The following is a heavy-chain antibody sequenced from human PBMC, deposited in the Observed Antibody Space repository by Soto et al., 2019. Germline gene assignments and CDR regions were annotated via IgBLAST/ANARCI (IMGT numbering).Heavy chain of an antibody. CDR2: ISYDGSNK. CDR1: GFTFSSYG. D-gene: IGHD6-19*01. V-gene: IGHV3-30*18. Sequence: PGGSLRLSCAASGFTFSSYGMHWVRQAPGKGLEWVAVISYDGSNKYYADSVKGRFTISRDNSKNTLYLQMNSLRAEDTAVYYCAKDLIVAVAGDFDYWGQGTLVTVSS. CDR3: AKDLIVAVAGDFDY. J-gene: IGHJ4*02.